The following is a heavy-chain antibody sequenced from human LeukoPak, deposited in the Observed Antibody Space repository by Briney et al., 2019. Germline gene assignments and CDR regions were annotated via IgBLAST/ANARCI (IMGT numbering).Heavy chain of an antibody. CDR3: ARDAVDTANAV. J-gene: IGHJ6*02. CDR2: INSDGSIT. Sequence: GGSPRLSCAASGFTFTTYWMHWVRQAPGKELVWVSHINSDGSITSYADSVKGRFTISRDNAKNTLYLQMNSLRAEDTAVYYCARDAVDTANAVWGQGTTVTVSS. D-gene: IGHD5-18*01. CDR1: GFTFTTYW. V-gene: IGHV3-74*01.